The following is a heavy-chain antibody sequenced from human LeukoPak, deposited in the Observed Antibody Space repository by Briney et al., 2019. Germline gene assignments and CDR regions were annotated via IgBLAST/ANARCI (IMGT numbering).Heavy chain of an antibody. CDR2: IYYSGNT. V-gene: IGHV4-61*01. CDR1: GYSISSGYY. J-gene: IGHJ4*02. D-gene: IGHD3-10*01. CDR3: ARDPYGPSGSFDY. Sequence: SETLSLTCTVSGYSISSGYYWNWIRQPPGKGLEWIGYIYYSGNTNYNPSLKSRVTISVDTSKNQFSLKLSSVTAADTALYYCARDPYGPSGSFDYWGQGTLVTVSS.